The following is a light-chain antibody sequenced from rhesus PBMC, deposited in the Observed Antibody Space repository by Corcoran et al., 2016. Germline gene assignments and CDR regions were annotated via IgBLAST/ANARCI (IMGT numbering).Light chain of an antibody. J-gene: IGLJ1*01. CDR1: NSDIGCYNY. CDR2: EVR. Sequence: QAALTQTRSVSGSPGQSVSISCTETNSDIGCYNYVSWYQQHPGTAPKLMIYEVRKRPSGVSDRFSGSKSVNTASLTISGLQAEDEADYYCCSYAGSITFIFGVGTRLTVL. CDR3: CSYAGSITFI. V-gene: IGLV2-32*02.